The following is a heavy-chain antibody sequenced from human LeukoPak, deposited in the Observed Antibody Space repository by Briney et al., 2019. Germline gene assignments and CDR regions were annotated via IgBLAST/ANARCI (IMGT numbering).Heavy chain of an antibody. CDR2: IYYSGST. CDR3: ARQQLGRSDAFDI. V-gene: IGHV4-59*01. Sequence: SETLSLTCTVSGGSISSYYWSWIRQPPGKGLEWIGYIYYSGSTNYNPSLKSRVTISVDTSKNQFSLKLSSVTAADTAVYYCARQQLGRSDAFDIWGRGTMVTVSS. D-gene: IGHD6-13*01. CDR1: GGSISSYY. J-gene: IGHJ3*02.